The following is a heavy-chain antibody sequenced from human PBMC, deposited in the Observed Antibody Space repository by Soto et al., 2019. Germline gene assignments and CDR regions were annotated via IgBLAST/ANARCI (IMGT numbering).Heavy chain of an antibody. CDR1: GYLFSTYS. J-gene: IGHJ4*02. Sequence: GQSLKISCKGSGYLFSTYSIGWVRQTPGKGLEWIGNIHSGDSNAGYSPSFQGHVIISVDKSINTAYLQWSSLQASDTALYSCGTCPRSHWFDCWRQRPLVSVCS. V-gene: IGHV5-51*01. CDR3: GTCPRSHWFDC. CDR2: IHSGDSNA. D-gene: IGHD3-10*01.